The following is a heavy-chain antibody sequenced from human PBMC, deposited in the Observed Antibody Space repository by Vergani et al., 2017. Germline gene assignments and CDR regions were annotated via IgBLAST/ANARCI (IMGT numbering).Heavy chain of an antibody. J-gene: IGHJ6*02. D-gene: IGHD6-19*01. CDR1: GGSISSYY. CDR2: IYYSGST. Sequence: QVQLQESGPGLVKPSETLSLTCTVSGGSISSYYWSWIRQPPGKGLEWIGYIYYSGSTNYNPSLKSQVTISVDTSKNQFSLKLSSVTAADTAVYYCARVHGVHSSGWYGDYYYGMDGWGQGTTVTVSS. CDR3: ARVHGVHSSGWYGDYYYGMDG. V-gene: IGHV4-59*01.